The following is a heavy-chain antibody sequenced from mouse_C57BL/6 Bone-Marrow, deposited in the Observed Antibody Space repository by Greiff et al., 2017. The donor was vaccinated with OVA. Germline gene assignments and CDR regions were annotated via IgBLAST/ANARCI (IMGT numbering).Heavy chain of an antibody. D-gene: IGHD1-1*01. Sequence: DVQLQESGPGLVKPSQSLSLTCSVTGYSITSGYYWNWIRQFPGNKLEWMGYISYDGSNNYNPSLKNRISITRDTSKNQFFLKLNSVTTEDTATYYCARGGNGSPAWFAYWGQGTLVTVSA. CDR3: ARGGNGSPAWFAY. V-gene: IGHV3-6*01. CDR2: ISYDGSN. J-gene: IGHJ3*01. CDR1: GYSITSGYY.